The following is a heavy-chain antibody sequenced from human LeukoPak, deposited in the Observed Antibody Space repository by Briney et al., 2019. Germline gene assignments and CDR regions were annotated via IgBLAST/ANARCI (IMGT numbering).Heavy chain of an antibody. Sequence: GGSLRLSCAASGFTFSSYAMSWVRQAPGKGLECVSAISGSGGSTYYADSVKGRFTISRDNSKNTLYLQMNSLRAEHTAVYYCAKDPLIVVVPAANGYFDYWGQGTLVTVSS. J-gene: IGHJ4*02. V-gene: IGHV3-23*01. CDR1: GFTFSSYA. CDR3: AKDPLIVVVPAANGYFDY. CDR2: ISGSGGST. D-gene: IGHD2-2*01.